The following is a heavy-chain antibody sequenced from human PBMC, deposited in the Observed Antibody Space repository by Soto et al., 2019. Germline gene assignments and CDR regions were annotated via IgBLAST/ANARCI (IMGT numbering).Heavy chain of an antibody. J-gene: IGHJ5*02. CDR1: GYTFTSYY. CDR2: INPSGGST. V-gene: IGHV1-46*03. Sequence: ASVKVSCKASGYTFTSYYIHWVRQAPGQGLEWMGIINPSGGSTKYAQKFQGRVTMTRDTSTSIVYMELSSLRSEDTAVYYCAREIEGAAGSWFDPWGQGTLVTVSS. CDR3: AREIEGAAGSWFDP. D-gene: IGHD2-15*01.